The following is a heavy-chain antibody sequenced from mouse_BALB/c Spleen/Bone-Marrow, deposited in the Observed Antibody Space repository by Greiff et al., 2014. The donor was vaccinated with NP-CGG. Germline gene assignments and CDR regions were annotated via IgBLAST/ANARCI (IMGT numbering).Heavy chain of an antibody. Sequence: QVHVKQSGAELVKPGASVKLSCKASGYTFTSYYMYWVKQRPGQGLEWFGEINPSNGGTNFNEKFKNKATLTVDKSSSTAYMQLXSLTSEDSAVYYCSRGRRDALDYWGQGTSVTVSS. CDR2: INPSNGGT. CDR1: GYTFTSYY. CDR3: SRGRRDALDY. J-gene: IGHJ4*01. V-gene: IGHV1S81*02.